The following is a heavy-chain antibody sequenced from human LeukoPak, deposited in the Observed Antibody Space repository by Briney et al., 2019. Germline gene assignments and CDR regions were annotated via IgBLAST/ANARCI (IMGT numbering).Heavy chain of an antibody. CDR2: MNPNSGNT. Sequence: ASVKVSCTASGYTFTSYDINWVRQATGQGLEWMGWMNPNSGNTGYAQKFQGRVTMTRNTSISTAYMELSSLRSEDTAVYYCAASGDFWSGNYYYYGMDVWGQGTTVTVSS. CDR1: GYTFTSYD. D-gene: IGHD3-3*01. V-gene: IGHV1-8*01. CDR3: AASGDFWSGNYYYYGMDV. J-gene: IGHJ6*02.